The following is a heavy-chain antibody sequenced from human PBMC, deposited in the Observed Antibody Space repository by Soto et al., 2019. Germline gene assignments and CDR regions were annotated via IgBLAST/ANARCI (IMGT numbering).Heavy chain of an antibody. CDR3: ARAPRRKSAAAAFIYYYYGMDV. CDR2: IYYSGST. V-gene: IGHV4-59*01. Sequence: SETLSLTCTVSGGSISSYYWSWIRQPPGKGLEWIGYIYYSGSTNYNPSLKSRVTISVDTSKNQFSLKLGSVTAPDTAVYYCARAPRRKSAAAAFIYYYYGMDVWGQGTTVTVSS. D-gene: IGHD6-13*01. J-gene: IGHJ6*02. CDR1: GGSISSYY.